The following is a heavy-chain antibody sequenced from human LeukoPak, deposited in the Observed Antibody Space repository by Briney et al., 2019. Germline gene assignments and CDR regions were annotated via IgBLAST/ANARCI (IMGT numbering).Heavy chain of an antibody. CDR2: IYHGGST. Sequence: KPSETLSLTCTVSGGSISSDHWSWIRQPPGKGLEWIGEIYHGGSTNFNPSLKSRVTISVDRSTNQFSLRLTSMTAADTAVYYCARGEEHGSGTVHFDYWGQGTMVTVSS. D-gene: IGHD3-10*01. J-gene: IGHJ4*02. CDR3: ARGEEHGSGTVHFDY. V-gene: IGHV4-59*12. CDR1: GGSISSDH.